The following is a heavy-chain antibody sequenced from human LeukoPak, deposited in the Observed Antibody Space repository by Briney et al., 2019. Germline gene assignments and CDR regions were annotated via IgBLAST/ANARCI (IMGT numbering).Heavy chain of an antibody. V-gene: IGHV4-34*01. Sequence: PSETLSLTCAVYGGSYDDYYCSWLRQPPGKGLEWISEIHRSGIFYYNSSLVSRVTISIDTSKSQFSLRLTSVTAADTSFYYCARGRDRSKAGDHWGQGSLVTVSS. J-gene: IGHJ4*02. CDR3: ARGRDRSKAGDH. D-gene: IGHD5-24*01. CDR1: GGSYDDYY. CDR2: IHRSGIF.